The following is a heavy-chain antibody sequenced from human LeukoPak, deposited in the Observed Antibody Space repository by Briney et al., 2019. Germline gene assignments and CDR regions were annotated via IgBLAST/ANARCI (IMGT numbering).Heavy chain of an antibody. CDR1: GYSISSGYY. J-gene: IGHJ4*02. CDR3: ARRWGWYFDY. V-gene: IGHV4-38-2*01. CDR2: IYHSGST. D-gene: IGHD3-16*01. Sequence: ASETLSLTCAVSGYSISSGYYWGWIRQPPGKGLEWIGSIYHSGSTYYNPSLKSRVTISVDTSKNQFSLKLSSVTAADTAVYYCARRWGWYFDYWGQGTLVTASS.